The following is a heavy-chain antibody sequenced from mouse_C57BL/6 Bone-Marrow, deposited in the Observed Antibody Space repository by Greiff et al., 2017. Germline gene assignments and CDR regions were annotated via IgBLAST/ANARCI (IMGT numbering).Heavy chain of an antibody. J-gene: IGHJ1*03. CDR2: IDPANGYT. CDR3: ARRGRSRWYYDM. Sequence: VKLMQSVAELVRPGASVKLSCKASGFNFTNSYMHWVKQRPEQGLEWIGKIDPANGYTKYDPKFQGKATIPADTSSNTAYLQLSSLTSEDSAIYYCARRGRSRWYYDMWDTGTAITVSS. CDR1: GFNFTNSY. V-gene: IGHV14-3*01.